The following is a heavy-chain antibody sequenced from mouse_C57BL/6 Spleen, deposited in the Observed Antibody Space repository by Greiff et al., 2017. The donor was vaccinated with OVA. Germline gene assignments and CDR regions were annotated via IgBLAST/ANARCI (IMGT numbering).Heavy chain of an antibody. J-gene: IGHJ4*01. CDR2: IDPETGGT. Sequence: VKLQESGAELVRPGASVTLSCKASGYTFTDYEMHWVKQTPVHGLEWIGAIDPETGGTAYNQKFKGKAILTADKSSSTAYMELRSLTSEDSAVYYCTRYLTGLYYAMDYWGQGTSVTVSS. CDR3: TRYLTGLYYAMDY. V-gene: IGHV1-15*01. D-gene: IGHD4-1*01. CDR1: GYTFTDYE.